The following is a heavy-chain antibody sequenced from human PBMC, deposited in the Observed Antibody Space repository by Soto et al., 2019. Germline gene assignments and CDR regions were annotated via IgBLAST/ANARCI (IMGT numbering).Heavy chain of an antibody. J-gene: IGHJ4*02. CDR2: INEGGSVK. D-gene: IGHD5-12*01. CDR3: ARDVGGSSCF. V-gene: IGHV3-7*01. CDR1: GFTFSGYW. Sequence: GGSLRLSCAASGFTFSGYWMHWVRQAPGEGLEWVANINEGGSVKNYVDSAKGRFTISRDNAKNSLYLQMDSLRAEDTAVYYCARDVGGSSCFWGQGVLVTVSS.